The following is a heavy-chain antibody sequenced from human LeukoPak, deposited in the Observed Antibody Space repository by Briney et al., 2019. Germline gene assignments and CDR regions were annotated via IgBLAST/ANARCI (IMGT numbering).Heavy chain of an antibody. CDR3: ARDHYYGSGSYPHYASGWFDP. CDR2: ISAYNGNT. J-gene: IGHJ5*02. Sequence: ASVKVSCKASGYTFTSYGISWVRQAPGQGLEWMGWISAYNGNTNYAQKLQGRVTMTTDTSTSTAYMELSSLRSEDTAVYYCARDHYYGSGSYPHYASGWFDPWGQGTLVTLSS. D-gene: IGHD3-10*01. V-gene: IGHV1-18*01. CDR1: GYTFTSYG.